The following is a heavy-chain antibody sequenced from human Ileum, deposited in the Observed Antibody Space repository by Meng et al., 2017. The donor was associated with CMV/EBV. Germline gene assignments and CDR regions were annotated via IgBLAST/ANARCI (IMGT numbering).Heavy chain of an antibody. CDR3: ARENNGPEEY. Sequence: LLWAARCFGFRYFWMHWVRQAPGKGLEWVSRINKDGTFRKYADSVEGRCTVSRDNAKNMLYLEMNSLRAEDTAVYYCARENNGPEEYWGQGTLVTVSS. J-gene: IGHJ4*01. D-gene: IGHD1-14*01. CDR2: INKDGTFR. CDR1: CFGFRYFW. V-gene: IGHV3-74*01.